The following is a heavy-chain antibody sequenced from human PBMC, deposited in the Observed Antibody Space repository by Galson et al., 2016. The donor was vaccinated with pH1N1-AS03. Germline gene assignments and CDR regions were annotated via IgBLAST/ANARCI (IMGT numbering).Heavy chain of an antibody. D-gene: IGHD1-20*01. J-gene: IGHJ5*02. CDR2: IRQDGSEK. CDR1: GFSFSASW. CDR3: AREAGITETMFSGWFDH. V-gene: IGHV3-7*03. Sequence: SLRLSCAASGFSFSASWMSWVRQAPGKGLEWVANIRQDGSEKYYVDSVEGRFTISRDNAKNSLYLQMNSLRDEDRAVYYCAREAGITETMFSGWFDHWGQGTLVTVSS.